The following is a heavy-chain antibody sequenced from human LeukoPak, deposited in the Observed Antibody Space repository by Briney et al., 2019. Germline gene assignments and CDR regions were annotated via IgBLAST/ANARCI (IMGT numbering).Heavy chain of an antibody. J-gene: IGHJ5*02. V-gene: IGHV3-7*03. CDR1: GFTFSSYW. CDR3: AKRFATSAAGTPWFDP. D-gene: IGHD6-13*01. Sequence: GGSLRLSCAASGFTFSSYWMSWVRQAPGKGLEWVANIKQDGSEKYYVDSVKGRFTISRDNAKNSLYLQMNSLRAEDTAVYYCAKRFATSAAGTPWFDPWGQGTLVTVSS. CDR2: IKQDGSEK.